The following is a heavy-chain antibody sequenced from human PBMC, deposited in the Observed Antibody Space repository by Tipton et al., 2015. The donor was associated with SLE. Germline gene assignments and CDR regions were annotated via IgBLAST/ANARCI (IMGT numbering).Heavy chain of an antibody. CDR3: ARGGCSGGSGGSCYPYYYGMDV. Sequence: TLSLTCTVSGGSISSGGHFWSWIRQHPGKGLEWIGFIYYSGSTYYNPSLKSRVTLSIDTSKNQFSLKLSSVTAADTAVYYCARGGCSGGSGGSCYPYYYGMDVWGQGTTVTVSS. V-gene: IGHV4-31*03. J-gene: IGHJ6*02. CDR2: IYYSGST. CDR1: GGSISSGGHF. D-gene: IGHD2-15*01.